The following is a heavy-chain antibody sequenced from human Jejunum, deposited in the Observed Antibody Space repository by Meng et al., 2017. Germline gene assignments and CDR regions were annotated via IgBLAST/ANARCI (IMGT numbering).Heavy chain of an antibody. V-gene: IGHV4-4*02. Sequence: QVQLQESGPGLGKPSGTLSLTCSVSGASVTNDNWWSWVRQPPGKGLEWIGEIFHTGIINYNPSLKSRVTISLDKSKNQLYLNLNSVTAADTAVYYCARGGFFEAAAANLIDSWGQGTLVTVSS. J-gene: IGHJ4*02. CDR1: GASVTNDNW. D-gene: IGHD6-13*01. CDR3: ARGGFFEAAAANLIDS. CDR2: IFHTGII.